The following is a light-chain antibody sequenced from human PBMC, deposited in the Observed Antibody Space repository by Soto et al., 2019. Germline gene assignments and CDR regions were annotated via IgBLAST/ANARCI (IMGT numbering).Light chain of an antibody. CDR2: EIN. J-gene: IGLJ1*01. CDR3: SSFAGSNNFPYV. CDR1: ISDVGAYDY. Sequence: QAVVTQPPSASGSPGQSFTISCTGTISDVGAYDYVSWYQQHPGKAPKLMIYEINKRPSGVPDRFSGSKSGNTASLTVSGLQAEDEADYYCSSFAGSNNFPYVFGTGTKVTVL. V-gene: IGLV2-8*01.